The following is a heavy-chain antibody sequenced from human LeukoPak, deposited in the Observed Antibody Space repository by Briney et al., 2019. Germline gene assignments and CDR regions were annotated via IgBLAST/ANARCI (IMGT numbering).Heavy chain of an antibody. CDR1: GYTFTSYD. Sequence: GASVKVSCKASGYTFTSYDINWVRQATGQGLEWMGWMNPNSGNTGYAQKFQGRVTITRNTSISTAYMELSSLSSEDTAVYYCARVLVGATTDFDYWGQGTLVTVSS. V-gene: IGHV1-8*03. CDR2: MNPNSGNT. D-gene: IGHD1-26*01. J-gene: IGHJ4*02. CDR3: ARVLVGATTDFDY.